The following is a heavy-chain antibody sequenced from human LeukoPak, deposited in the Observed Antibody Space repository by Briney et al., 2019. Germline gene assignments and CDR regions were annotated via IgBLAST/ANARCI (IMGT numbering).Heavy chain of an antibody. CDR3: ARSPAGRYYMDV. V-gene: IGHV1-8*03. J-gene: IGHJ6*03. Sequence: ASVKVSCKASGYTFTSYDINWVRQATGQGLERMGWMNPNSGNTGYAQKFQGRVTITRNTSISTAYMELSSLRSEDTAVYYCARSPAGRYYMDVWGKGTTVTVSS. CDR2: MNPNSGNT. CDR1: GYTFTSYD.